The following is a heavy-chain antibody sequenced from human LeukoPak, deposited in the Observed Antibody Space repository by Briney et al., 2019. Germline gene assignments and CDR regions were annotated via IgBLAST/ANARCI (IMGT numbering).Heavy chain of an antibody. J-gene: IGHJ4*02. CDR2: IWYDGSNK. Sequence: GGSLRLSCAASGFTFNSYAMHWVRQAPGKGLERVALIWYDGSNKYYADSVKGRFTASRDNSKNTVYLQMNSLRAEDTAVYYCARDERGYYYSGAFFGAIDFWGQGTLVTVSS. CDR1: GFTFNSYA. V-gene: IGHV3-33*01. CDR3: ARDERGYYYSGAFFGAIDF. D-gene: IGHD3-22*01.